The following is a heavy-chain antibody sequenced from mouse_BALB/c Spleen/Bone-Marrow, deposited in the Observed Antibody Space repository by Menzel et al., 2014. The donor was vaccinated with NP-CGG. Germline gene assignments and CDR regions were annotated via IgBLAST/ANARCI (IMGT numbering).Heavy chain of an antibody. V-gene: IGHV1-7*01. D-gene: IGHD2-12*01. Sequence: QVQLKQSGAELAKPGASVKMSCKASGYTFTSYWIHWVKQRPGQGLEWIGYISPSTGYTEYNQKFKDKATLTADKSSSTAYMQLSSLTSEDSAVYYCAPYSHEGVAYWGQGTLVTVSA. CDR2: ISPSTGYT. J-gene: IGHJ3*01. CDR3: APYSHEGVAY. CDR1: GYTFTSYW.